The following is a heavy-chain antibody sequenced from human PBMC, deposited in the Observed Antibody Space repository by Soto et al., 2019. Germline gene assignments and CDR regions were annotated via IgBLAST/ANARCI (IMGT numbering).Heavy chain of an antibody. D-gene: IGHD5-12*01. J-gene: IGHJ4*02. CDR3: ARGVATIGL. CDR1: GGSFSGYY. V-gene: IGHV4-59*01. Sequence: SETLSLTCAVYGGSFSGYYWSWIRQPPGKGLEWIGYIYYSGSTDYNPSFKSRVTISVDTPKNQFSLKLTSVTAADTAVYYCARGVATIGLWGQGTRVTVSS. CDR2: IYYSGST.